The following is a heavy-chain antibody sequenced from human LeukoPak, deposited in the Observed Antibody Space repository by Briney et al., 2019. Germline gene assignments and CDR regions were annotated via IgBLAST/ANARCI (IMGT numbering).Heavy chain of an antibody. CDR1: GYSFTTYW. CDR2: ISPGDSDT. CDR3: ARRQGCSSTSCPPDY. D-gene: IGHD2-2*01. Sequence: GESLKISRRGSGYSFTTYWIAWVRQMPGKGLEWVGIISPGDSDTTYTPSFQGQVTMSADKSINTAYLQWRSLKASDTAMYYCARRQGCSSTSCPPDYWGQGTLVTVSP. V-gene: IGHV5-51*01. J-gene: IGHJ4*02.